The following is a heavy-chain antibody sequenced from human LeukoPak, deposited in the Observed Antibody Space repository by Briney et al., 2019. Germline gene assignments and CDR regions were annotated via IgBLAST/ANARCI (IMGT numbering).Heavy chain of an antibody. D-gene: IGHD3-10*01. Sequence: SETLSLTCAVYGGSFSGYYWNWIRQPPGKGLEWIGEINHSGSTNYNSSLKSRVTISVDTSKNQFSLKLSSVTAADTAVYYCARGRITMVRGAPLWFDPWGQGTLVTVST. CDR1: GGSFSGYY. J-gene: IGHJ5*02. CDR3: ARGRITMVRGAPLWFDP. CDR2: INHSGST. V-gene: IGHV4-34*01.